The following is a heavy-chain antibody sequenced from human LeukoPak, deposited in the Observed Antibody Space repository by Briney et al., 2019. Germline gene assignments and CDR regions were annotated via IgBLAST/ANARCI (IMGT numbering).Heavy chain of an antibody. D-gene: IGHD3-10*01. CDR3: ARHYYGAGSFHMGY. CDR2: ISTDNGST. J-gene: IGHJ4*02. Sequence: ASVKVSCKASGYTFTSYGISWVRQAPGQGLEWMGWISTDNGSTNYAQKMQGRVTMTTDTSTNTAYMELRSLTSDDTAVYYCARHYYGAGSFHMGYWGQGTLVTVSS. CDR1: GYTFTSYG. V-gene: IGHV1-18*01.